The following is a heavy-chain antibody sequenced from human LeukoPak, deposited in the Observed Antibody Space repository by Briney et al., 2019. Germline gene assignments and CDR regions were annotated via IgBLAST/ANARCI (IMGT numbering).Heavy chain of an antibody. V-gene: IGHV3-21*04. J-gene: IGHJ3*02. Sequence: GGSLRLSCAASGFTFSSYSMNWVRQAPGKGLEWVSAISSSSSYIHSADSVRGRFPISRDNAKNSLFLQMNSLRAEDPAVYYCARDEWGDAFDIWGQGTMVTVFS. CDR1: GFTFSSYS. CDR3: ARDEWGDAFDI. CDR2: ISSSSSYI. D-gene: IGHD1-26*01.